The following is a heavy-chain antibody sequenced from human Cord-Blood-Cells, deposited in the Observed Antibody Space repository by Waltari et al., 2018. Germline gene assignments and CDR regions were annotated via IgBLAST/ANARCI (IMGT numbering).Heavy chain of an antibody. V-gene: IGHV6-1*01. CDR2: TYYRSKWYN. Sequence: QVQLQQSGPGLVKPSQTLSLTCAISGDSVSSNRAAWNWIRQPPPRGLDWPGRTYYRSKWYNDYAVSVKSRITINPDTSKNQFSLQLNSVTPEDTAVYYCARDMSNTLYCSGGSCYSAMGYWGQGTLVTVSS. J-gene: IGHJ4*02. D-gene: IGHD2-15*01. CDR1: GDSVSSNRAA. CDR3: ARDMSNTLYCSGGSCYSAMGY.